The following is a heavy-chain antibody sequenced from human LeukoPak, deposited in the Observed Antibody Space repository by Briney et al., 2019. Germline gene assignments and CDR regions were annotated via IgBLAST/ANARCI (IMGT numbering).Heavy chain of an antibody. V-gene: IGHV4-30-4*01. J-gene: IGHJ4*02. CDR2: IYYSGST. D-gene: IGHD2-15*01. CDR1: GGSISSGDYY. CDR3: ARAKCSGGSCYWFY. Sequence: PSQTLSLTCTVSGGSISSGDYYWSWIRQPPGKGLEWIGYIYYSGSTYYNPSLKSRVTISVDTSKNQFSLKLSSVTTADTAVYYCARAKCSGGSCYWFYWGQGTLVTVSS.